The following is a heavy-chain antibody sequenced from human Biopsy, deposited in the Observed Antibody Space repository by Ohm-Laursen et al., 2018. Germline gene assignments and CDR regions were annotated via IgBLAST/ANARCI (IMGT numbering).Heavy chain of an antibody. J-gene: IGHJ1*01. CDR2: NIPILGTG. CDR3: ATKLTGYFHH. CDR1: GGTFSNYG. D-gene: IGHD3-9*01. V-gene: IGHV1-69*06. Sequence: SSVKVSCKVPGGTFSNYGVNWVRQAPGQGLEWLGGNIPILGTGNYAQKFQDRVTVAADTSTSTATMGLRSLRSDDTAVYYCATKLTGYFHHWGQRTLVIVSS.